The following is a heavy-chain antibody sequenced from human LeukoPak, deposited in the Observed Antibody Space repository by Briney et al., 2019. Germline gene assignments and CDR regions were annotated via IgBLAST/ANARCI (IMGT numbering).Heavy chain of an antibody. CDR2: THTTGTT. J-gene: IGHJ4*02. D-gene: IGHD3-10*01. V-gene: IGHV4-4*07. CDR1: GGSINSYN. CDR3: GRQGYTASYYFVDY. Sequence: PSETLSLTCTVSGGSINSYNWGWVRPPAGKGLEWIGRTHTTGTTNYSPSLKSRLTMSLDTSKNQFSLKLRSVTAADTAVYYCGRQGYTASYYFVDYWGQGTLVTVSS.